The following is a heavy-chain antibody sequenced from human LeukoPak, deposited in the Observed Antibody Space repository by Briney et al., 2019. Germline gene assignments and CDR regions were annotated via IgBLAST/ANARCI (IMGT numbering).Heavy chain of an antibody. D-gene: IGHD3-3*01. J-gene: IGHJ4*02. CDR2: INNVGSHI. CDR1: GFTFSSSA. Sequence: GGSLRLSCAASGFTFSSSAMNWVRQAPGKGLEWVSSINNVGSHIYYAGSVRGRFTISRDNAKNLLYLQMDSLRAEDTAVYYCARDRITIFGVVTYWGQGTLVTVSS. CDR3: ARDRITIFGVVTY. V-gene: IGHV3-21*01.